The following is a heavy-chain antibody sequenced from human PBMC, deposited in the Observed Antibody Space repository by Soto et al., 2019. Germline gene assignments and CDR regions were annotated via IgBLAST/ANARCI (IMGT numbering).Heavy chain of an antibody. CDR3: ARSYRYDSSGYDYYYYYYGMDV. CDR2: IYTSGST. CDR1: GGSISSYY. J-gene: IGHJ6*02. D-gene: IGHD3-22*01. Sequence: PSETLSLTCTVSGGSISSYYWSWIRQPAGKGLEWIGRIYTSGSTNYNPSLKSRVTMSVDTSKNQFSLKLSSVTAADTAVYYCARSYRYDSSGYDYYYYYYGMDVWDQGTTVTVSS. V-gene: IGHV4-4*07.